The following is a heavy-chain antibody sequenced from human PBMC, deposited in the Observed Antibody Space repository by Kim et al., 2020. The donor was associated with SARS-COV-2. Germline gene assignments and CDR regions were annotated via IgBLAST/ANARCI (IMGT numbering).Heavy chain of an antibody. J-gene: IGHJ5*02. V-gene: IGHV4-34*01. CDR2: INHSGST. D-gene: IGHD4-17*01. Sequence: SETLSLTCAVYGGSFSGYYWSWIRQPPGKGLEWIGEINHSGSTNYNPSLKSRVTISVDTSKNQFSLKLSSVTAADTAVYYCARRLRKWFDPWGQGTLVTVSS. CDR3: ARRLRKWFDP. CDR1: GGSFSGYY.